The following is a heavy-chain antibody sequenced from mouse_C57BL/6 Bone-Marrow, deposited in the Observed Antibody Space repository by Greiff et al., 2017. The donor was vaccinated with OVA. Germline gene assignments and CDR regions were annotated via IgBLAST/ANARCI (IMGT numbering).Heavy chain of an antibody. J-gene: IGHJ2*01. Sequence: VQLQQSGAELVRPGASVKLSCTASGFNIKDYYMHWVKQRPEQGLEWIGRIDPEDGDTEYAPKFQGKATMTADTSFNTAYLQLSSLTSEDTAVYYCTTNGYYYFDYWGQGTTLTVSS. CDR2: IDPEDGDT. D-gene: IGHD2-3*01. CDR3: TTNGYYYFDY. V-gene: IGHV14-1*01. CDR1: GFNIKDYY.